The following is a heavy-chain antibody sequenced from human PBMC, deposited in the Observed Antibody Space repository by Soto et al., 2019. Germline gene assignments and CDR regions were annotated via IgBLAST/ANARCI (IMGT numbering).Heavy chain of an antibody. J-gene: IGHJ6*02. D-gene: IGHD1-26*01. CDR3: ARENWYSLDV. Sequence: EVQLVESGGGSVQPGGSLRLSCAASGFSFSSSFMAWVRQAPGEGLVSVSHVPGDGSRASYADSVRGRFTISRDNAKNTMYLQMDSLRDEDTAIYYCARENWYSLDVWGQGTTVTVSS. CDR1: GFSFSSSF. CDR2: VPGDGSRA. V-gene: IGHV3-74*01.